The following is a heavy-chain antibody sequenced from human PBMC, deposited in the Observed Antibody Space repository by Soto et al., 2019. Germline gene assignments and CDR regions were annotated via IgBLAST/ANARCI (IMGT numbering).Heavy chain of an antibody. Sequence: PGGSLRLSCTASGLTFGDYAMSWVRQAPGKGLEWVGFIRSKAYGGTTEYAASVKGRFTISREDSKSIAYLQMNSLKTEDTAVYYCTSGDYDYVCGSYLRHSSRAMDVWGQATTVTVSS. CDR2: IRSKAYGGTT. V-gene: IGHV3-49*04. CDR1: GLTFGDYA. CDR3: TSGDYDYVCGSYLRHSSRAMDV. D-gene: IGHD3-16*02. J-gene: IGHJ6*02.